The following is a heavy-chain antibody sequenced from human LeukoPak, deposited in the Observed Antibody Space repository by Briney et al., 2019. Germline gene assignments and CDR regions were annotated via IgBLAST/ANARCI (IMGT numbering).Heavy chain of an antibody. CDR3: ARDILTGSQSRFQH. Sequence: GGSLRLSCAASGFTFSSYAMSWVRQAPGKGLEWVAVISYDGSNKYYADSVKGRFTISRDNSKNTLYLQMNSLRAEDTAVYYCARDILTGSQSRFQHWGQGTLVTVSS. V-gene: IGHV3-30-3*01. J-gene: IGHJ1*01. CDR1: GFTFSSYA. D-gene: IGHD3-9*01. CDR2: ISYDGSNK.